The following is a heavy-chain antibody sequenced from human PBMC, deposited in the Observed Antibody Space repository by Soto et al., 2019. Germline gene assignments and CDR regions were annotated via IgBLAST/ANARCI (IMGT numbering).Heavy chain of an antibody. V-gene: IGHV3-23*01. J-gene: IGHJ5*02. Sequence: EVQLLDSGGGLVQPGGSLRLPCAASGFTFSSSAMSWVRQAPGRGLEWVSAVSGSGGTTYYADSVRGRFTISRDNSKNALYMQMNSLRAEDTAIYFWARCTVATIVTSGWCHYLVPGGQGTLVPVSS. CDR1: GFTFSSSA. D-gene: IGHD6-19*01. CDR2: VSGSGGTT. CDR3: ARCTVATIVTSGWCHYLVP.